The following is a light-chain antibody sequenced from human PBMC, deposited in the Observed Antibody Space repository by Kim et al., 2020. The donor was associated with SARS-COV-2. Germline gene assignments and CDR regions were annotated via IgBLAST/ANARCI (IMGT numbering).Light chain of an antibody. V-gene: IGKV1-6*01. CDR2: AAS. CDR1: QDIGGD. CDR3: LQDFSYPYT. Sequence: AIQMTQSPSSLSASVGDRVTITCRAGQDIGGDLGWFQQKPGKAPELLIYAASSLESGVPSRFSGSGSGTDFTLTISSLQPEDFATYYCLQDFSYPYTFGQGTKLEI. J-gene: IGKJ2*01.